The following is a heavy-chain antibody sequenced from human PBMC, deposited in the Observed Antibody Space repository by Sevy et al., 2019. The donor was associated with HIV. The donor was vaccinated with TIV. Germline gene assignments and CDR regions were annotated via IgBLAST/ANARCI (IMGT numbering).Heavy chain of an antibody. CDR1: GGTFSSYA. CDR3: ARDASSYCTSYSCYGGWFDP. D-gene: IGHD2-2*01. Sequence: ASLKVSCKASGGTFSSYAINWVRQAPGQGLEWMGGIFPFPGIPNYAKKFQGGVMITADKSTSTAYMELRSLRSEDTAVYYCARDASSYCTSYSCYGGWFDPWGQGTLVTVSS. J-gene: IGHJ5*02. V-gene: IGHV1-69*10. CDR2: IFPFPGIP.